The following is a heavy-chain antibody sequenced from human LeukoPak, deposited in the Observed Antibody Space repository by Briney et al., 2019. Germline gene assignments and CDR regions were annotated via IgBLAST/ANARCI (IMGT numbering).Heavy chain of an antibody. CDR2: IKSDGST. D-gene: IGHD3-22*01. CDR1: GFTFSTYW. Sequence: PGGSLRLSCAASGFTFSTYWMRWVRQAPGKGLVWVSRIKSDGSTNYADSVKGRFTISRDNANNTLSLQMNSLGPEDTGVYYCARAPSEIGGYYPEYFRHWGQGTLVTVSS. J-gene: IGHJ1*01. V-gene: IGHV3-74*01. CDR3: ARAPSEIGGYYPEYFRH.